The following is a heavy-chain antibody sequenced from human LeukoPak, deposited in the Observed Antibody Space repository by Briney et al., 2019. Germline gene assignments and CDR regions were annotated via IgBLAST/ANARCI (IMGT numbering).Heavy chain of an antibody. J-gene: IGHJ3*02. V-gene: IGHV3-30-3*01. CDR1: GFTFSSYA. CDR3: YNPYYDFWSGRYDAFDI. D-gene: IGHD3-3*01. CDR2: ISYDGSNK. Sequence: PGGSLRLSCAASGFTFSSYAMHWVRQAPGKGLEWVAVISYDGSNKYYADSVKGRFTISRDNSKNTLYLQMNGLRAEDTAVYYCYNPYYDFWSGRYDAFDIWGQGTMVTVSS.